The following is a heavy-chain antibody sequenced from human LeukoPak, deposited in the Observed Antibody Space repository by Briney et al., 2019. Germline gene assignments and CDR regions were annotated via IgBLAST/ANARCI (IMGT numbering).Heavy chain of an antibody. V-gene: IGHV3-33*06. Sequence: GGSLRLSCVASGFAFSSYGMHWVRQPPGKGLEWGAVLWYDASEKYCADPVKGRFTISRDNSKNTLYLQMNSLRAEDTAVYCCAKDLTTGTLSFDYWGQGTLVTVSS. CDR1: GFAFSSYG. CDR2: LWYDASEK. J-gene: IGHJ4*02. D-gene: IGHD1-1*01. CDR3: AKDLTTGTLSFDY.